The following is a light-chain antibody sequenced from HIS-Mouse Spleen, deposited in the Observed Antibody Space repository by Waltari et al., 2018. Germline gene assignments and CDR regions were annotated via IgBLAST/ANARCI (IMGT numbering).Light chain of an antibody. J-gene: IGLJ2*01. Sequence: QSALTQPPSASGSPGQSVTISCTGTRSGVGGYNYVSGYQQHPGKAPKLMIYEVSKRPSGVPDRFSGSKSGNTASLTVSGLQAEDEADYYCSSYAGSNNLVFGGGTKLTVL. CDR1: RSGVGGYNY. CDR2: EVS. V-gene: IGLV2-8*01. CDR3: SSYAGSNNLV.